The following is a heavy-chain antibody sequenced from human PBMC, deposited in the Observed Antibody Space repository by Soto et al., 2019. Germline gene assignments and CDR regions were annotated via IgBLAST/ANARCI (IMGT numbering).Heavy chain of an antibody. CDR1: GGSISSDGYY. V-gene: IGHV4-31*03. D-gene: IGHD4-4*01. J-gene: IGHJ6*02. CDR3: ARGAVTNLYYYYYGMDV. Sequence: PSETLSLTCTVSGGSISSDGYYWSRIRQHPGKGLEWIGYIFNSGSAYYSPSLKSRVTISVDTSKNQFSLWLSSVTAADTAVYYCARGAVTNLYYYYYGMDVWGQGTTVTVSS. CDR2: IFNSGSA.